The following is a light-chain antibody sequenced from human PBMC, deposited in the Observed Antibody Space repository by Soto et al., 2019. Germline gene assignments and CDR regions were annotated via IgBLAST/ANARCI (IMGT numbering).Light chain of an antibody. CDR2: GAS. CDR1: QGVXSD. Sequence: TQSACTLSLSPGERATLACRASQGVXSDFAWYHQKPGQAPRILXDGASTSANGSPASLSGSGSATEFTRPINSLQSEDCDSYYLHQYNNGTRTFGQGTKVDIK. V-gene: IGKV3-15*01. CDR3: HQYNNGTRT. J-gene: IGKJ1*01.